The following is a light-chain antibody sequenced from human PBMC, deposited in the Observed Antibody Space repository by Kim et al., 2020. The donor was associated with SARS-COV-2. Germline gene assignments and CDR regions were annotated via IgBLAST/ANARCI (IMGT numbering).Light chain of an antibody. CDR3: LSYTSRITFI. Sequence: QSAPTQPASVSGSPGQSITISCTGTSSDVGSSNHVSWYQQHPGKAPKLVIYEVSKRPSGVSSRFSASKSDNTASLTISGLQAEDEADYYCLSYTSRITFIFGAGTQLTVL. CDR2: EVS. J-gene: IGLJ7*01. V-gene: IGLV2-23*02. CDR1: SSDVGSSNH.